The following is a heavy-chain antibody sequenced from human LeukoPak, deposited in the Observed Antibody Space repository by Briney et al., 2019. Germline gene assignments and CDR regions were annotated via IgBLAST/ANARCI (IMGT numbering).Heavy chain of an antibody. Sequence: PGGSLRLSCAASGFTFSSYAMHWVRQPPGKGLEWIGSIYYSGSTYYNPSLKSRVTISVDTSKNQFSLKLSSVTAADTAVYYCAREGTINYYFDYWGQGTLVTVSS. D-gene: IGHD3-10*01. CDR3: AREGTINYYFDY. J-gene: IGHJ4*02. V-gene: IGHV4-39*02. CDR1: GFTFSSYAMH. CDR2: IYYSGST.